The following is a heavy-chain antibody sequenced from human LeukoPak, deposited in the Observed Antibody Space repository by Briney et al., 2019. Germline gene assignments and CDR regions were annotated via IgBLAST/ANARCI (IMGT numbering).Heavy chain of an antibody. CDR2: IIPIFGTA. V-gene: IGHV1-69*13. CDR1: GGTFSSYA. Sequence: GASVKVSCKASGGTFSSYAISWVRQAPGQGLEWMGGIIPIFGTANYAQKFQGRVTITADESTSTAYMELSSLRSEDTAVYYCAESNYSDALTPYYWGQGTLVTVSS. D-gene: IGHD1-7*01. J-gene: IGHJ4*02. CDR3: AESNYSDALTPYY.